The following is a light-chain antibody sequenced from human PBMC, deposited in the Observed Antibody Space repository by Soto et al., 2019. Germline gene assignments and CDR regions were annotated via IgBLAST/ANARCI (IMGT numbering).Light chain of an antibody. Sequence: DVVMTQSPLSLPVTLGQPASISCRSNQSLVHSDGIAYFSWFQQRPGRSPRRLIYKVSKRDSGVPDRFSGSGSGTEFTLIISRLEPEDFAVYYCQHLGGSPWTFGQGTKVDIK. CDR3: QHLGGSPWT. CDR1: QSLVHSDGIAY. V-gene: IGKV2-30*02. J-gene: IGKJ1*01. CDR2: KVS.